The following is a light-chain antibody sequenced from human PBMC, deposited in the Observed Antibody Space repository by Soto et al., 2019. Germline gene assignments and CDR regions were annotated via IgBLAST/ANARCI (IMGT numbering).Light chain of an antibody. J-gene: IGKJ1*01. V-gene: IGKV1-39*01. CDR3: QQTYSTPRGA. CDR1: ESISNN. Sequence: DIQMTQSPSSLSASVGDRVTITCRASESISNNLNWYQQKPGKAPKLLIYAASTLQSGVPSRFSGGGSGTEFPLTIGSLQPEDFTTYYCQQTYSTPRGAFGQGTKVE. CDR2: AAS.